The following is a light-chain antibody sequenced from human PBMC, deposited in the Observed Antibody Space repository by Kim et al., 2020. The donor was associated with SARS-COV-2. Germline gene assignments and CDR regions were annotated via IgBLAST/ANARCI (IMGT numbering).Light chain of an antibody. CDR2: DVS. Sequence: GQSVTISCTGTSSDVRDYDYVSWYQQHPDKAPKLILYDVSKRPSGVPDRFSGSKSDNTASLTISGLQAEDEGDYYCCSYAGTYTWVFGGGTQLTVL. V-gene: IGLV2-11*03. CDR1: SSDVRDYDY. J-gene: IGLJ3*02. CDR3: CSYAGTYTWV.